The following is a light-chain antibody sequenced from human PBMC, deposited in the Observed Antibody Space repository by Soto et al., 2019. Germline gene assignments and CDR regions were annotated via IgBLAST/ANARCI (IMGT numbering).Light chain of an antibody. J-gene: IGKJ1*01. CDR1: QSVGSN. CDR3: QQYNNWPPART. V-gene: IGKV3-15*01. CDR2: GAS. Sequence: EIVMTQSPATLSVSPGERATLSCRASQSVGSNLAWYQLKPGQAPRLLIYGASTRATGIPARFSGSGSGTDFTLTISSLQSEDVAIDFCQQYNNWPPARTFGQGTKVEIK.